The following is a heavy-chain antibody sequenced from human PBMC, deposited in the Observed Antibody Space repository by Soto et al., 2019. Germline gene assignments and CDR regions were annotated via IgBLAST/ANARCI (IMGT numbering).Heavy chain of an antibody. V-gene: IGHV3-23*01. J-gene: IGHJ4*02. CDR3: AKSNLGEFDYAPWY. CDR2: ISGSGGST. Sequence: PGGALRLSCAASGFTFSSYAMSWVRQAPGKGLEWVSAISGSGGSTYYADSVKGRFTISRDNSKNTLYLQMNSLRAEDTAVYYCAKSNLGEFDYAPWYWGQGTLVTVSS. CDR1: GFTFSSYA. D-gene: IGHD3-10*01.